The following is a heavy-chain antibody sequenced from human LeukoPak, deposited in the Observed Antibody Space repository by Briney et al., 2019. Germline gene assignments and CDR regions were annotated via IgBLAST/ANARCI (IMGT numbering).Heavy chain of an antibody. CDR3: ASGAYFDY. V-gene: IGHV4-61*01. Sequence: SETLSLTCTVSGYSISSGYYWGWIRQPPGKGLEWIGSIYYTGSTNYNPSLKSRVTISVDTSKTQFSLKLSSVTAADTAVYYCASGAYFDYWGQGTLVTVSS. CDR2: IYYTGST. CDR1: GYSISSGYY. J-gene: IGHJ4*02. D-gene: IGHD4/OR15-4a*01.